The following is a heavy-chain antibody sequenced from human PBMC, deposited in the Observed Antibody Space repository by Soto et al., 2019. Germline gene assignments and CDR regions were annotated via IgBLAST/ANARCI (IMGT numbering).Heavy chain of an antibody. V-gene: IGHV3-30*18. CDR2: ISYDGNNK. Sequence: GGSLRLSCAASAFTFYSYAMHWVRQAPGKGLEWVTVISYDGNNKYYADSVKGRFTISRDNSKNTLSLQMNSLRAEDTAVYYCAKDYGRGGSTYSSYFYYYGMDVWGQGTTVTVSS. D-gene: IGHD2-2*01. J-gene: IGHJ6*02. CDR3: AKDYGRGGSTYSSYFYYYGMDV. CDR1: AFTFYSYA.